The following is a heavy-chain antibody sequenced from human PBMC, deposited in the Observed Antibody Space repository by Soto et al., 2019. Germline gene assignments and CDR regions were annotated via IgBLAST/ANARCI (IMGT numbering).Heavy chain of an antibody. J-gene: IGHJ4*02. CDR1: GFTFSSYA. Sequence: EVQLVESGGGLVQPGGSLRLSCAASGFTFSSYAMHWVRQAPGKGLEYVSAISSNGGSTYYANSVKGRFTISRDNSKNTLYLQMGSLRAEDMAVYYCARNDLWSGYTNSWGQGTLVTVSS. V-gene: IGHV3-64*01. CDR2: ISSNGGST. D-gene: IGHD3-3*01. CDR3: ARNDLWSGYTNS.